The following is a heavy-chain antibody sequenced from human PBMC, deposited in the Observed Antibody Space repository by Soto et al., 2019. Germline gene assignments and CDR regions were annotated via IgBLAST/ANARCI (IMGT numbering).Heavy chain of an antibody. V-gene: IGHV4-34*01. CDR2: INHSGTT. Sequence: QVQLQQWGAGLLKPSETLSLSCAVFGGSFSDYYWIWIRQPPGKGLEWIGEINHSGTTNYNPSLKSRGTMSVETSKNHFSLKLTSVNAADTAVYYYSRGRRKALAYTSWYFDLWVRGTLVTVSS. CDR1: GGSFSDYY. D-gene: IGHD1-1*01. J-gene: IGHJ2*01. CDR3: SRGRRKALAYTSWYFDL.